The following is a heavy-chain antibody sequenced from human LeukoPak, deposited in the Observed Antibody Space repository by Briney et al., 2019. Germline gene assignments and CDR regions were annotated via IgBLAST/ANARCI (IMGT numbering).Heavy chain of an antibody. Sequence: SQTLSLTCTVPGGSISSGGYYWSWIRQHPGKGLEWIGYIYYSGSTYYNPSLKSRVTISVDTFKNQFSLKLSSVTAADTAVYYCARRTPKLYYYYMDVWGKGTTVAVSS. J-gene: IGHJ6*03. D-gene: IGHD1/OR15-1a*01. CDR1: GGSISSGGYY. CDR3: ARRTPKLYYYYMDV. CDR2: IYYSGST. V-gene: IGHV4-31*03.